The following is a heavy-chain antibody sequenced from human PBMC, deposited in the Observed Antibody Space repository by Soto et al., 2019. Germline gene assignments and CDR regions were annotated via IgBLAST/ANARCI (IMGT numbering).Heavy chain of an antibody. CDR2: IIPILGIA. Sequence: SVKVSCKASGGTFSSYTISWVRQAPGQGLEWMGRIIPILGIANYAQKFQGRVTITADKSTSTAYMELSSLRSEDTAVYYCARASDYDILTGYDDAFDIWGQGTMVTVSS. J-gene: IGHJ3*02. V-gene: IGHV1-69*02. CDR1: GGTFSSYT. D-gene: IGHD3-9*01. CDR3: ARASDYDILTGYDDAFDI.